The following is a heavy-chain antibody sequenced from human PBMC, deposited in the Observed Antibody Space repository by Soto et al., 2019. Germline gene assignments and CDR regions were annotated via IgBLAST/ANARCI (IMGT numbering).Heavy chain of an antibody. CDR1: GGSISSYY. J-gene: IGHJ4*02. D-gene: IGHD3-10*01. CDR3: ARGSGSYYPYYFDY. V-gene: IGHV4-59*01. Sequence: QVPLQESGPGLVKPSETLSLTCTVSGGSISSYYWSWIRQPPGKGLEWIGYIYYSGSTNYNPSLKSRVTISVDTSKNQFSLKLSSVTAADTAVYYCARGSGSYYPYYFDYWGQGTLVTVSS. CDR2: IYYSGST.